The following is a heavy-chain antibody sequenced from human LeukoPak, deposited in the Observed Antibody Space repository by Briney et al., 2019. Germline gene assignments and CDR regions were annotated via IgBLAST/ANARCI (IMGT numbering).Heavy chain of an antibody. V-gene: IGHV1-69*04. Sequence: SVMVSCKASGGTFSSYAISWVRQAPGQGLEWMGRIIPILGIANYAQKFQGRVTITADKSTSTAYMELSSLRSEDTAVYYCARCRDGYNYDAFDIWGQGTMVTVSS. D-gene: IGHD5-24*01. J-gene: IGHJ3*02. CDR3: ARCRDGYNYDAFDI. CDR2: IIPILGIA. CDR1: GGTFSSYA.